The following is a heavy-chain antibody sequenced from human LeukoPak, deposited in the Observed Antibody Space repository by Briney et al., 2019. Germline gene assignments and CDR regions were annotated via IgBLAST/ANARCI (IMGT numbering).Heavy chain of an antibody. CDR1: GGSISRSSYY. V-gene: IGHV4-39*07. CDR2: IYYSGNT. J-gene: IGHJ4*02. Sequence: SETLSLTCTVSGGSISRSSYYWGWIRQPPGKGLEWIVSIYYSGNTYYNPSLKSLLTISADTSKNQFSLTLTSVTAADTAVYYCARDRSVGVLPAPPFDFWGQGTLVTVSS. CDR3: ARDRSVGVLPAPPFDF. D-gene: IGHD6-6*01.